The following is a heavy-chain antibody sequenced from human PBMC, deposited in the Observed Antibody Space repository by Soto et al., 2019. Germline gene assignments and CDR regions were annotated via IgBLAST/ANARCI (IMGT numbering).Heavy chain of an antibody. CDR2: ISSSSSST. Sequence: GGSLRLSCAASGFISRDFYMSWIRQVPGKGLEWLSKISSSSSSTDYADSVKGRFTISRDNAKNSLYLQMSSLRAEDTAVYYCARDRGGGSIFVGRYGMDVWGQGTTVTVS. CDR1: GFISRDFY. CDR3: ARDRGGGSIFVGRYGMDV. J-gene: IGHJ6*02. D-gene: IGHD3-3*01. V-gene: IGHV3-11*06.